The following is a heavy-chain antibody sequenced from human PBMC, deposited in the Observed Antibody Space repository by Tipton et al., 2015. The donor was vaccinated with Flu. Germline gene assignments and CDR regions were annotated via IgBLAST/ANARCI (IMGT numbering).Heavy chain of an antibody. CDR3: SRETPSTYYYYFDS. D-gene: IGHD3-10*01. J-gene: IGHJ4*02. CDR1: GGSITGGNFY. V-gene: IGHV4-61*02. Sequence: TLSLTCTVSGGSITGGNFYWSWIRQPAGKGLEWIGRIYDNGSTQYNSSLKSRVTLSLDTSKNQFSLKLTSVTAADTAVYYCSRETPSTYYYYFDSWGQGTRVTFSS. CDR2: IYDNGST.